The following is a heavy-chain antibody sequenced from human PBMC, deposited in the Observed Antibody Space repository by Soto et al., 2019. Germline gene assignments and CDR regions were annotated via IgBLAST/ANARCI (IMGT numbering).Heavy chain of an antibody. V-gene: IGHV3-30*18. J-gene: IGHJ4*02. Sequence: GGSLRLSCAASGFTFSSYGMHWVRQAPGRGLEWVAVISYDGSNKYYADSVKGRFTISRDNSKNTLYLQMNSLRAEDTAVYYCAKEQVGAPDYWGQGTLVTVSS. D-gene: IGHD1-26*01. CDR3: AKEQVGAPDY. CDR2: ISYDGSNK. CDR1: GFTFSSYG.